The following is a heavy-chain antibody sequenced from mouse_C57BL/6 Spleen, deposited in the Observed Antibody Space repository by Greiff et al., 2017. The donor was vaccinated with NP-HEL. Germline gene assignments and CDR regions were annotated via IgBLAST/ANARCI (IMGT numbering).Heavy chain of an antibody. Sequence: QVQLQQPGAELVMPGASVKLSCKASGYTFTSYWMHWVKQRPGQGLEWIGEIDPSDSYTNYNQKFKGKSTLTVDKSSSTAYMQLSSLTSEDSAVYYCARRPYYYGSSYDYFDYWGQGTTLTVSS. CDR3: ARRPYYYGSSYDYFDY. J-gene: IGHJ2*01. CDR1: GYTFTSYW. CDR2: IDPSDSYT. D-gene: IGHD1-1*01. V-gene: IGHV1-69*01.